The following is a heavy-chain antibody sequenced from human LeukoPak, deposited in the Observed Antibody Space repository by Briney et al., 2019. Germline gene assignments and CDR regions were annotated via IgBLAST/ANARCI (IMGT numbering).Heavy chain of an antibody. CDR3: TKMGPTPYAFDH. Sequence: GRSLRLSCSASGFTFDDFAMHWVRQVPGRGLEWVATISWNSDGSGYADSVKGRFTISRDNAKNSLYLQMNSLKPEDSALYYCTKMGPTPYAFDHWGLGTLVTVS. J-gene: IGHJ4*02. D-gene: IGHD1-26*01. V-gene: IGHV3-9*01. CDR1: GFTFDDFA. CDR2: ISWNSDGS.